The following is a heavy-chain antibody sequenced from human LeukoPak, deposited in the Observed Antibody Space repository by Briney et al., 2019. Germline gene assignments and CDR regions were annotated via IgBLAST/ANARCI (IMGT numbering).Heavy chain of an antibody. CDR2: IYYSGST. V-gene: IGHV4-39*01. CDR1: GGSISSSSYY. D-gene: IGHD5-18*01. J-gene: IGHJ5*02. CDR3: ARLEGRGYSHLRFDP. Sequence: SETLSLTCTVSGGSISSSSYYWGWIRQPPGKGLEWIGSIYYSGSTYYNPSLKSRVTISVDTSKNQFSLKLSSVTAADTAVYYCARLEGRGYSHLRFDPWGQGTLVTVSS.